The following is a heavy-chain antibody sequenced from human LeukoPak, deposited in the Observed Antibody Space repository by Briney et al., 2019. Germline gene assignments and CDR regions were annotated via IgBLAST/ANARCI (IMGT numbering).Heavy chain of an antibody. V-gene: IGHV1-46*01. CDR1: GYTFTNYC. Sequence: ASVKVSCKASGYTFTNYCIHWVRQAPGQGLEWMGIINPSGGNTSSAQKFQGRVTMTRDTSTSTVYMELSSLRSEDTAVYYCARARYLTGSRDDAFDFWGQGTVVTVSS. CDR2: INPSGGNT. J-gene: IGHJ3*01. D-gene: IGHD1-26*01. CDR3: ARARYLTGSRDDAFDF.